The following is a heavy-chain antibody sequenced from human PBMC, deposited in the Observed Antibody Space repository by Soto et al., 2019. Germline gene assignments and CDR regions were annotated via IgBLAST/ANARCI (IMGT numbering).Heavy chain of an antibody. CDR1: GFTFSIYG. CDR2: ISYDGSIK. D-gene: IGHD3-3*01. J-gene: IGHJ3*02. CDR3: ASPRGPAYNDFWPRDAFDI. Sequence: QVQLVESGGGVVQPGRSLRLSCAASGFTFSIYGMHWVRQAPGKGLEWVAVISYDGSIKYYADSVKGRFTISRDNSKNTLYLQMNSLRAEDTAVYYCASPRGPAYNDFWPRDAFDIWGQGTMVTISS. V-gene: IGHV3-30*03.